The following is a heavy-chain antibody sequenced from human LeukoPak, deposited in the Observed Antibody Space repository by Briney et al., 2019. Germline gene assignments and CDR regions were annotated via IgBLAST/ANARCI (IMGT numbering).Heavy chain of an antibody. J-gene: IGHJ4*02. D-gene: IGHD6-6*01. CDR1: GGSISSSSYY. CDR2: LYYSGST. V-gene: IGHV4-39*01. CDR3: ARGKLRSIAARYYFDY. Sequence: SETLSLTCTVSGGSISSSSYYWGWIRQPPGKGLEWIGSLYYSGSTYYNPSLKSRVTISVDTSKNQFSLKLSSVTAADTAVYYCARGKLRSIAARYYFDYWGQGTLVTVSS.